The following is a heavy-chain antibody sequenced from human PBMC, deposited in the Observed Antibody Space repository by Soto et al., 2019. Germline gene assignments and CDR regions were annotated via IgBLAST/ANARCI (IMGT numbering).Heavy chain of an antibody. CDR2: IIPILGIA. CDR3: ARVWMEYYDSSGYYAN. CDR1: GGTFSSYT. J-gene: IGHJ4*02. Sequence: QVQLVQSGAEVKKPGSSVKVSCKASGGTFSSYTISWVRQAPGQGLEWMGRIIPILGIANYAQKFQGRVTITADKSTSTAYMELSSLRSEDTAVYYCARVWMEYYDSSGYYANWGQGTLVTVSS. V-gene: IGHV1-69*02. D-gene: IGHD3-22*01.